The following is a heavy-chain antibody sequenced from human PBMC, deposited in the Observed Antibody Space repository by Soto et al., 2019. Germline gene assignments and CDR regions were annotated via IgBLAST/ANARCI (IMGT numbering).Heavy chain of an antibody. J-gene: IGHJ5*02. V-gene: IGHV4-31*03. CDR2: IYYSGST. Sequence: PSETLSLTCTVSGGSISSGGYYWSWIRQHPGKGLEWIGYIYYSGSTYYNPSLKSRVTISVDTSKNQLSLKLSSVTAADTAVYYCATVHYYDSSKAGFSQVGWFDPWGQGTLVTVSS. CDR3: ATVHYYDSSKAGFSQVGWFDP. D-gene: IGHD3-22*01. CDR1: GGSISSGGYY.